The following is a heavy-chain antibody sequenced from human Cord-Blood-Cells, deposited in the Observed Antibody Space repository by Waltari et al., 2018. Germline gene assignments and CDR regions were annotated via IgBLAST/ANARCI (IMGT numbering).Heavy chain of an antibody. Sequence: QLQLQESGPGLVKPSETLYLTCTVSGGSIISSSYYWGWLRQPPGKGLEWIGSIYYSGSTYYNPSLKSRVTISVDTSKNQFSLKLSSVTAADTAVYYCARAYDSSGYYYRGSYWYFDLWGRGTLVTVSS. CDR2: IYYSGST. J-gene: IGHJ2*01. CDR3: ARAYDSSGYYYRGSYWYFDL. D-gene: IGHD3-22*01. CDR1: GGSIISSSYY. V-gene: IGHV4-39*07.